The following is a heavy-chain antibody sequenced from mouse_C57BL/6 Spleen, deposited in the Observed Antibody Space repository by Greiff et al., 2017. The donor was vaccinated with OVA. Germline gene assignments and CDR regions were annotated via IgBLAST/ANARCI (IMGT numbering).Heavy chain of an antibody. CDR2: INPSIGGT. Sequence: QVQLQQPGTELVKPGASVKLSCKASGYTFTSYWMHWVKQRPGQGLEWIGNINPSIGGTNYNEKFKSKATLTVDKSSSTAYMQLSSLTSEDSAVYYCARSSYYYGSSHWYFDVWGTGTTVTVSS. CDR3: ARSSYYYGSSHWYFDV. D-gene: IGHD1-1*01. J-gene: IGHJ1*03. V-gene: IGHV1-53*01. CDR1: GYTFTSYW.